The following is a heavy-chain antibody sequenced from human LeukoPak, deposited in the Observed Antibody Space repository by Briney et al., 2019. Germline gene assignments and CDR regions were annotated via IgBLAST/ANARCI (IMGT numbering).Heavy chain of an antibody. CDR1: GFTFSSYS. V-gene: IGHV3-21*01. Sequence: PGGSLRLSCAASGFTFSSYSMNWVRQAPGKGLEWVSSISSSSSYIYYADSVKGRFTISRDNAKNSLYLQMNSLRAEDTAVYYCARDLRGVNNFDYWGQGTLVTVSS. CDR3: ARDLRGVNNFDY. CDR2: ISSSSSYI. D-gene: IGHD3-10*01. J-gene: IGHJ4*02.